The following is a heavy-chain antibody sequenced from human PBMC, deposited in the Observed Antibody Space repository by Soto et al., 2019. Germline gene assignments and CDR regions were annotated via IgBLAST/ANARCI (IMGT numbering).Heavy chain of an antibody. Sequence: PSETLSLTCAVSGGSISSSNWWSWVRQPPGKGLEWIGEIYHSGSTNYNPSLKSRVTISVDKSKNQFSLKLSSVTAADTAVYYCARAAGEYLGLYYFDYWGQGTLVTVSS. CDR1: GGSISSSNW. D-gene: IGHD1-1*01. CDR3: ARAAGEYLGLYYFDY. J-gene: IGHJ4*02. V-gene: IGHV4-4*02. CDR2: IYHSGST.